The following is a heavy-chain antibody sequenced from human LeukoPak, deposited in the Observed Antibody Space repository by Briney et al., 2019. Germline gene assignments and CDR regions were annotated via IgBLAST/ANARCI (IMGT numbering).Heavy chain of an antibody. CDR2: ISSSSSYR. J-gene: IGHJ4*02. V-gene: IGHV3-21*01. Sequence: PGGSLRLSCVGSGFIFSHAWMTWVRQAPGKGLEWVSSISSSSSYRYYADSVKGRFTISRDNAKNSLHLQMNSLRAEDTAVYYCMSYAGRSDDYWGQGTLVTVSS. D-gene: IGHD3-16*01. CDR3: MSYAGRSDDY. CDR1: GFIFSHAW.